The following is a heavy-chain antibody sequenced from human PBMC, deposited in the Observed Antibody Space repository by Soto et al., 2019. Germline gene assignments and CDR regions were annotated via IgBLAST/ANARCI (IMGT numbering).Heavy chain of an antibody. V-gene: IGHV1-2*02. D-gene: IGHD2-2*02. CDR1: GYTFTVYY. CDR2: INPNNGGT. CDR3: VREGVLVPAAILLTYYYGMDV. J-gene: IGHJ6*02. Sequence: ASVKVSCKASGYTFTVYYMHWVRQAPGQGLEWMGWINPNNGGTNYAQKFKGRVTMTTDTSTSTDYMELRSLSSDDTALYYCVREGVLVPAAILLTYYYGMDVWGQGTTVTVSS.